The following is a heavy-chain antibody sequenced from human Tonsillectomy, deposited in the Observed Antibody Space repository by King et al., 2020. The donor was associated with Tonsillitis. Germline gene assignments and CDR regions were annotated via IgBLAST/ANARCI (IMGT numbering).Heavy chain of an antibody. CDR3: AMRGATMIVVARDYYGMDV. V-gene: IGHV3-74*01. Sequence: VQLVESGGGLVQPGGSLRLSCAASGFTFSSYWMHWVRQAPGKGLVWVSRINSDGSSTSYADSVKGRFTISRDNAKNTLYLQMNSLRAEDTAVYYCAMRGATMIVVARDYYGMDVWGQGTTVTVSS. J-gene: IGHJ6*02. CDR1: GFTFSSYW. D-gene: IGHD3-22*01. CDR2: INSDGSST.